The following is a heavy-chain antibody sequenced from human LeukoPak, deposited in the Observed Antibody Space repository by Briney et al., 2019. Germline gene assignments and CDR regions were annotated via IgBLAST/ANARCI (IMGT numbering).Heavy chain of an antibody. CDR2: ISGSSNYM. D-gene: IGHD1-26*01. J-gene: IGHJ4*02. V-gene: IGHV3-21*01. CDR1: GFTFSSYS. CDR3: VRDLRSGSY. Sequence: GGSLRLSCAASGFTFSSYSMYWVRQAPGKGLEWVSSISGSSNYMNYADSLKGRFTISRDNAKNSLYLQMNSLRAEDTAGYYCVRDLRSGSYWGRGTLVTVSS.